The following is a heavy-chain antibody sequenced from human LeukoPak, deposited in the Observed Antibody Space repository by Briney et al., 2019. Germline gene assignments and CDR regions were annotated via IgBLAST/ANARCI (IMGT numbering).Heavy chain of an antibody. CDR3: AKKKMTAYCSGGSCYPEYFQH. Sequence: GGPLRLSCAASGFTFSNYGMHWVRQAPGKGLEWVSAISGSGGSTYYADSVKGRFTISRDNSKNTLYLQMNSLRAEGTAVYYCAKKKMTAYCSGGSCYPEYFQHWGQGTLVTVSS. CDR1: GFTFSNYG. CDR2: ISGSGGST. J-gene: IGHJ1*01. D-gene: IGHD2-15*01. V-gene: IGHV3-23*01.